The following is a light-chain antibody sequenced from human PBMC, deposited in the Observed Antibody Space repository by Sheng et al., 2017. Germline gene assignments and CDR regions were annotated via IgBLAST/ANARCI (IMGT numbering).Light chain of an antibody. Sequence: IQLTQSPSSLSASVGDRVTITCRASQDISSYLAWYQQKPGKAPKLLIYAASTLQSGVPSRFSGSGSGTDFALTISSPQPEDSATYYCQQLNRFPLTFGPGTKVDIK. CDR2: AAS. V-gene: IGKV1-9*01. CDR3: QQLNRFPLT. J-gene: IGKJ3*01. CDR1: QDISSY.